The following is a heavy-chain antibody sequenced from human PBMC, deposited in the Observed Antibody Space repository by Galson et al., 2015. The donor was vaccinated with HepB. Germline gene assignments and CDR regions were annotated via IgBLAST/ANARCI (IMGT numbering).Heavy chain of an antibody. D-gene: IGHD2-2*01. CDR1: GGSFSGYY. J-gene: IGHJ6*02. CDR3: ARGRLPGPDIVVVPAAKRGGMDV. V-gene: IGHV4-34*01. Sequence: LSLTCAVYGGSFSGYYWSWIRQPPGKGLEWIGVINHSGSTNYNPSLKSRVTISVDTSKNQFSLKLSSVTAADTAVYYCARGRLPGPDIVVVPAAKRGGMDVWGQGTTVTVSS. CDR2: INHSGST.